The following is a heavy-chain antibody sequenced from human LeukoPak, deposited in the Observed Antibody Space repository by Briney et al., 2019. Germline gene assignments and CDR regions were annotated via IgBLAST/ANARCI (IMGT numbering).Heavy chain of an antibody. CDR1: GYSISSGYY. J-gene: IGHJ6*03. V-gene: IGHV4-38-2*02. CDR3: ARLGPAGIFDYYYSMDV. Sequence: SETLSLTCTVSGYSISSGYYWGWIRQPPGKGLEWIGSIHHSGSTYYNPSLKSRVTISVDTSKNQFSLKLSSVTAADTAVYYCARLGPAGIFDYYYSMDVWGKGSTVTVSS. D-gene: IGHD6-13*01. CDR2: IHHSGST.